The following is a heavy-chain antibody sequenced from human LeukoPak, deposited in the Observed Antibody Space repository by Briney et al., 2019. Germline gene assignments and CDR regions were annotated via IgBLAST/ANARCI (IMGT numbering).Heavy chain of an antibody. J-gene: IGHJ4*02. D-gene: IGHD3-22*01. Sequence: GGSLRLSCAASGFTFSSYAMHWVRQAPGKGLEWVAVISYDGSNKYYADSVKGRFTISRDNSKNTLYLQMDSLRAEDTAVYYCARDGSRYDSSGYYPDWGQGTLVTVSS. CDR1: GFTFSSYA. V-gene: IGHV3-30-3*01. CDR3: ARDGSRYDSSGYYPD. CDR2: ISYDGSNK.